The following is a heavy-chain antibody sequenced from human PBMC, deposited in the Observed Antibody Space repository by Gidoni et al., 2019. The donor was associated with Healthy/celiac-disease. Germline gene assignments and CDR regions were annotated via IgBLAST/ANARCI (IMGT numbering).Heavy chain of an antibody. CDR1: GCPIRRINR. Sequence: QVQPQESRPVLVNPSGTLSLTCAVSGCPIRRINRWSWVRQPPGKGLEWIGEIYHSGSTNYNPSPKSRVTISVDKSKNQFSLKLSSVTAADTAVYYCALLERGYSYGPLYYMDVWGNGTTVTVSS. CDR2: IYHSGST. D-gene: IGHD5-18*01. J-gene: IGHJ6*03. CDR3: ALLERGYSYGPLYYMDV. V-gene: IGHV4-4*02.